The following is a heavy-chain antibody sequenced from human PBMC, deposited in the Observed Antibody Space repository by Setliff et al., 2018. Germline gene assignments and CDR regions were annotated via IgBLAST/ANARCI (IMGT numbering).Heavy chain of an antibody. CDR2: NSA. CDR1: GYTFTNFG. Sequence: ASVKVSCKTSGYTFTNFGINWVRQAPGQGLEWMGWNSAYAQKFQGRVTMTTDTPTSTAYMELRSLRSDDTAVYYCARGPPDFVVVPAAANPYYYYYMDVWGKGTTVTVSS. CDR3: ARGPPDFVVVPAAANPYYYYYMDV. J-gene: IGHJ6*03. V-gene: IGHV1-18*01. D-gene: IGHD2-2*01.